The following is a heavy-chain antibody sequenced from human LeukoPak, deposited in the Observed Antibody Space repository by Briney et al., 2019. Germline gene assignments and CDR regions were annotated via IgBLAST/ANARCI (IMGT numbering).Heavy chain of an antibody. CDR3: AKDQSAAGTSGAFDI. CDR2: ISYDGSNK. V-gene: IGHV3-30*18. J-gene: IGHJ3*02. CDR1: GLTFSSYG. Sequence: GGSLRLSCAASGLTFSSYGMHWVRQAPGKGLEWVAVISYDGSNKYYADSVKGRFTISRDNSKNTLYLQMNSLRAEDTAVYYCAKDQSAAGTSGAFDIWGQGTMVTVSS. D-gene: IGHD6-25*01.